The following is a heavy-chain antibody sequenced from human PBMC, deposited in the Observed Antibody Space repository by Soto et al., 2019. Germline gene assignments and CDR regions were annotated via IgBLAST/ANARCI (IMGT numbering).Heavy chain of an antibody. V-gene: IGHV3-53*01. CDR1: GFTVSSNY. CDR2: IYSGGST. J-gene: IGHJ4*02. CDR3: ASSFCGGDCYPLNFDY. D-gene: IGHD2-21*02. Sequence: AXVSLGLSCAASGFTVSSNYMSWVRQAPGKGLEWVSVIYSGGSTYYADSVKGRFTISRDNSKNTLYLQMKSLRAEDTAVYYCASSFCGGDCYPLNFDYWGQGTLVTVSS.